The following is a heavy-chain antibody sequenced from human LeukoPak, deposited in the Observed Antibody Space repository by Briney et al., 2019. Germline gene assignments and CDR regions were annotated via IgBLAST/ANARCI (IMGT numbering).Heavy chain of an antibody. J-gene: IGHJ4*02. V-gene: IGHV3-21*01. CDR3: ASTYPGSRTD. CDR1: GFHFHNYS. D-gene: IGHD3/OR15-3a*01. Sequence: GGSLRLSCATSGFHFHNYSKDRVRPAPGEGLEWVSSISSSSSYIYYADSVKGRFTISRDNAKNSLYLQMNSLRAEDTAVYYCASTYPGSRTDWGQGTLVTVSS. CDR2: ISSSSSYI.